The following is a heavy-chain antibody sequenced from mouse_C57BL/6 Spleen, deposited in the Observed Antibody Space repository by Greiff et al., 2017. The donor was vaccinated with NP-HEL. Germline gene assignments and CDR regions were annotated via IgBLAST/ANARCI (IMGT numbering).Heavy chain of an antibody. Sequence: VQLQQSGAELVRPGTSVKVSCKASGYAFTNYLIEWVKQRPGQGLEWIGVINPGSGGTNYNEKFKGKATLTADKSSSTAYMQLSSLTSEDSAVYFCAREGSDYWGQGTSVTVSS. CDR2: INPGSGGT. CDR3: AREGSDY. V-gene: IGHV1-54*01. J-gene: IGHJ4*01. CDR1: GYAFTNYL.